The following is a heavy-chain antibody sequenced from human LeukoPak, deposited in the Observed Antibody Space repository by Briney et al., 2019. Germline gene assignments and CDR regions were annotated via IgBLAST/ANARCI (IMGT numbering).Heavy chain of an antibody. V-gene: IGHV3-30*02. J-gene: IGHJ4*02. CDR1: GFTFSSYG. D-gene: IGHD3-22*01. Sequence: GGSLRLSCAASGFTFSSYGMHWVRQAPGKGLEWVAFIRYDGSNKYYADSVKGRFTISRDNSKNTLYLQMNSLRAEDTAVYYCANGGSGYYSLDYWGQGTLVTVSS. CDR2: IRYDGSNK. CDR3: ANGGSGYYSLDY.